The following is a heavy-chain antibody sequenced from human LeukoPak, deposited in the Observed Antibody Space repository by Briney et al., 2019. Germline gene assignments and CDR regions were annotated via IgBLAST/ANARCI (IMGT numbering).Heavy chain of an antibody. V-gene: IGHV3-21*04. Sequence: GGSLRLSCAASGFTFSSYSMNWVHQAPGKGLEWVSAIDIYSAKTNYADSVKGRFTISRDNSKNTLYLQMNSLRGEDTAKYYCARDWKADFWGHGTLVTVSS. J-gene: IGHJ4*01. CDR1: GFTFSSYS. CDR2: IDIYSAKT. D-gene: IGHD1-1*01. CDR3: ARDWKADF.